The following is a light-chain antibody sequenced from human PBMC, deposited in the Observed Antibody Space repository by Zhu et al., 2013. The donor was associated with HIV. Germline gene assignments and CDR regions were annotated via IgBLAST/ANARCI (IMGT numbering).Light chain of an antibody. V-gene: IGKV3-15*01. J-gene: IGKJ1*01. CDR1: QSISTN. Sequence: DIVLTQSPDLLSVSPGDRATLSCRASQSISTNLAWYQQKPGQPPRLLIFGASTRATGVSARFSGSGSGTDFTLTVSSLQSDDVAVYYCQHYNNWPPWTFGQGTEVEV. CDR2: GAS. CDR3: QHYNNWPPWT.